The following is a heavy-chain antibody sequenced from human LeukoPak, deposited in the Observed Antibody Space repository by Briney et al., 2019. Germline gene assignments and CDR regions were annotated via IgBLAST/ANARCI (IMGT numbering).Heavy chain of an antibody. CDR3: ASGTWGPRSTGTAPKRTSTATLTDAFDI. D-gene: IGHD4-17*01. V-gene: IGHV3-53*01. CDR2: IYSGGST. J-gene: IGHJ3*02. Sequence: GSLRLSCAASGFTVSSNYMSWVRQAPGKGLEWVSVIYSGGSTYYADSVKGRFTISRDNSKNTLYLQMNSLRAEDTAVYYCASGTWGPRSTGTAPKRTSTATLTDAFDIWGQGTMVTVSS. CDR1: GFTVSSNY.